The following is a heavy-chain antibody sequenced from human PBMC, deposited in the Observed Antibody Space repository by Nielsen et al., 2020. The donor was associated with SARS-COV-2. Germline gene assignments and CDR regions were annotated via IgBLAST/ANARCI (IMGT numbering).Heavy chain of an antibody. V-gene: IGHV3-30-3*01. D-gene: IGHD3-22*01. CDR1: GFTFSGSA. CDR3: ARDLTMIVVVTVFDY. J-gene: IGHJ4*02. Sequence: GGSLRLSCAASGFTFSGSAMHWVRQAPGKGLEWVAVISYDGSNKYYADSVKGRFTISRDNSKNTLYLQMNSLRAEDTAVYYCARDLTMIVVVTVFDYWGQGTLVTVSS. CDR2: ISYDGSNK.